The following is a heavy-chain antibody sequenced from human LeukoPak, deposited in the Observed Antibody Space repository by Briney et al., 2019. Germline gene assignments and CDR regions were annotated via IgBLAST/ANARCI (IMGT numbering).Heavy chain of an antibody. CDR3: VSAHFDY. V-gene: IGHV3-53*01. J-gene: IGHJ4*02. Sequence: PGGSLRLSCAASGFTVGSNNMSWVRQAPGKGLEWVSVIYSGGSTYYADSVKGRLTISRDNSKNTLYLQMNSLRAEDTAVYYCVSAHFDYWGQGTLVTVSS. CDR1: GFTVGSNN. CDR2: IYSGGST. D-gene: IGHD3-16*02.